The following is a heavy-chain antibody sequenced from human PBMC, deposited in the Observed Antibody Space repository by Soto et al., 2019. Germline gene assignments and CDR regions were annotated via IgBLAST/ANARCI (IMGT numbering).Heavy chain of an antibody. CDR3: TTAVLLSGATGSDY. V-gene: IGHV3-15*01. CDR1: GFTFSNAW. J-gene: IGHJ4*02. CDR2: IKSKTDGGTT. D-gene: IGHD1-26*01. Sequence: EVPLVESWGGLVKPGGSLRLYCAASGFTFSNAWMSWVRQAPGKGLEWVGRIKSKTDGGTTDYAATVKGRFTISRDDSNNTLNLQMNSLKTEDTPVYYCTTAVLLSGATGSDYWGQGTLVTVSS.